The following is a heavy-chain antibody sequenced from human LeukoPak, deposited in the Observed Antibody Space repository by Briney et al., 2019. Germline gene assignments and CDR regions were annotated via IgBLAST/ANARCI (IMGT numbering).Heavy chain of an antibody. D-gene: IGHD5-12*01. CDR3: ARVGYSGYDSYFDY. J-gene: IGHJ4*02. CDR2: ISAYNGNT. Sequence: ASVKVSCKASGYTFTSYGISWVRQAPGQWLEWMGWISAYNGNTNYAQKLRGRVTMTTDTSTSTAYMELRSLRSDDTAVYYCARVGYSGYDSYFDYWGQGTLVTVSS. CDR1: GYTFTSYG. V-gene: IGHV1-18*01.